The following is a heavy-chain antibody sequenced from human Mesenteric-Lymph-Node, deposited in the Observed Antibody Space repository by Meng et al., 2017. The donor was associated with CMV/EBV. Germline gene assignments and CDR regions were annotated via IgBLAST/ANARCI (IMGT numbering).Heavy chain of an antibody. J-gene: IGHJ6*02. CDR1: GGSISGFY. V-gene: IGHV4-59*01. D-gene: IGHD6-13*01. CDR2: IYDSEST. Sequence: SETLSLTCTVSGGSISGFYWSWIRQPPGKGLEWIGYIYDSESTDYNPSLKSRVTISVDTSKNQFSLKLSPVTAADTAVYYCARGPSSSRWSYYHYYGLDVWGQGTTVTVSS. CDR3: ARGPSSSRWSYYHYYGLDV.